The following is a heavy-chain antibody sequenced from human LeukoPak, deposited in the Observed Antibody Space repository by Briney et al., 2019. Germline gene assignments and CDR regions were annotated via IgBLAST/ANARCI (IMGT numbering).Heavy chain of an antibody. Sequence: GRSLRLSCAASGFTFSSYAMHWVRQAPGKGLEWVTVISYDGSNKYYADSVKGRFTISRDNSKNTLYLQMNSLRAEDTAVHYCARVGEEAVDYWGQGTLVTVSS. D-gene: IGHD3-16*01. V-gene: IGHV3-30-3*01. CDR3: ARVGEEAVDY. J-gene: IGHJ4*02. CDR2: ISYDGSNK. CDR1: GFTFSSYA.